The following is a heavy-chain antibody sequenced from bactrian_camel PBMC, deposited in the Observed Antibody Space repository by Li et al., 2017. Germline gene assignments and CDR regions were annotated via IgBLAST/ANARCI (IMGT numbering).Heavy chain of an antibody. CDR2: IDKSGSP. CDR1: GSIYGDAC. J-gene: IGHJ4*01. CDR3: AVRGADRCSAQRQRSDWEA. V-gene: IGHV3S53*01. Sequence: HVQLVESGGGSVQAGGFLRLSCGASGSIYGDACVGWLRQAPGKEREGVAAIDKSGSPTYTYSVMGRFTISADNVKNMIVLQMNNLKPEDTGMYVCAVRGADRCSAQRQRSDWEAWGQGTQVTVS. D-gene: IGHD4*01.